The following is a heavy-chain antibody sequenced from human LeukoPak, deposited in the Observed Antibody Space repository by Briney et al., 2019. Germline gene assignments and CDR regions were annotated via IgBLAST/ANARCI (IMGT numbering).Heavy chain of an antibody. V-gene: IGHV3-23*01. Sequence: GGSLRPSCAASGFTFSSYAMSWVRQAPGKGLEWVSGISGSGGSTYYADSVKGRFTISRDNSKNTLYLQMNSLRAEDTAVYYCAKVNSYGPLYYFDYWGQGTLVTVSS. CDR1: GFTFSSYA. CDR3: AKVNSYGPLYYFDY. J-gene: IGHJ4*02. D-gene: IGHD5-18*01. CDR2: ISGSGGST.